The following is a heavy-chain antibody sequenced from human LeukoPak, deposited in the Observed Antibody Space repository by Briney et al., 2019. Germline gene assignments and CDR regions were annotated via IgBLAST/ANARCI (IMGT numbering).Heavy chain of an antibody. Sequence: PGGSLRLSCAASVFTFSRYAMSGVRQAPGKGLECVSAISGSGGSTYYADSVKGRFTISRDNSKNTLYLQMNSLRAEDTAVYYCAKEYGSRFLEGFDYWGEGTLVTVSS. CDR1: VFTFSRYA. V-gene: IGHV3-23*01. CDR2: ISGSGGST. D-gene: IGHD3-3*01. CDR3: AKEYGSRFLEGFDY. J-gene: IGHJ4*02.